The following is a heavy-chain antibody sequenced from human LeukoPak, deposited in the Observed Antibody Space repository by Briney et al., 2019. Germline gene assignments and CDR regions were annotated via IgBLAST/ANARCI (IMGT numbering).Heavy chain of an antibody. CDR2: IYHSGST. J-gene: IGHJ6*03. Sequence: SETLSLTCAVSGGSISSSNWWSWVRQPPGKGLEWIGEIYHSGSTNYNPSLKSRVTISVDKSKNQFSLKLSSVTAADTAVYYCARAYLRAAALYYYYYMDVWGKGTTVTVSS. CDR3: ARAYLRAAALYYYYYMDV. CDR1: GGSISSSNW. V-gene: IGHV4-4*02. D-gene: IGHD6-25*01.